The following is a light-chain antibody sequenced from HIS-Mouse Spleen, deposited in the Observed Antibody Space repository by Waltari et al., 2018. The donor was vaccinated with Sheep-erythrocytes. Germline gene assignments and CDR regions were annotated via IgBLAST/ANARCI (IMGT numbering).Light chain of an antibody. Sequence: QSALTQPRSVSGSPGQSVPIPCPGTRSYVGGFNYVSWYQQHPGNAPKLMIYDVSKRPSGVPDRFSGSKSGNTASLTISGLQAEDEADYYCCSYAGSYNHVFGTGTKVTVL. CDR2: DVS. J-gene: IGLJ1*01. CDR1: RSYVGGFNY. CDR3: CSYAGSYNHV. V-gene: IGLV2-11*01.